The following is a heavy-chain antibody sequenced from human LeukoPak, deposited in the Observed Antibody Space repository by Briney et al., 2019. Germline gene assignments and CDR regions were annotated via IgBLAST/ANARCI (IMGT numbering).Heavy chain of an antibody. V-gene: IGHV4-59*01. CDR1: GGSISSYH. Sequence: SETLSLTCTVSGGSISSYHWSWIRQPPGKGLEWIGYHSYSGGANYNPSLESRVTISLDTSKNRFSLSLSSVTAADTAVYYCARGLIRGACDIWGHGTMVTVSS. D-gene: IGHD3-16*01. J-gene: IGHJ3*02. CDR2: HSYSGGA. CDR3: ARGLIRGACDI.